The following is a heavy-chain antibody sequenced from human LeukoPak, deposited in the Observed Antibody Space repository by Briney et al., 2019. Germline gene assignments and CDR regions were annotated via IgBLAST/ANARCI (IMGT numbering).Heavy chain of an antibody. Sequence: SQTLSLTCAISGDSVSSNSAAWNWIRQSPSRGLEWLGRTYYRSKWYNDYAVSVESRITINPDTSKDQFSLQLNSVTPEDTAVYYYARVVYGDYRFDPWGQGTLVTVSS. J-gene: IGHJ5*02. CDR1: GDSVSSNSAA. CDR2: TYYRSKWYN. CDR3: ARVVYGDYRFDP. D-gene: IGHD4-17*01. V-gene: IGHV6-1*01.